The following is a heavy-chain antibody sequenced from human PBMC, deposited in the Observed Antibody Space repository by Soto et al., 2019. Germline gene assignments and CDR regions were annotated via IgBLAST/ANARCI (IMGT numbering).Heavy chain of an antibody. D-gene: IGHD6-13*01. V-gene: IGHV3-23*01. CDR1: GFTFSSYA. Sequence: GGSLRLSCAASGFTFSSYAMSWVRQAPGKGLEWVSAISGSGGSTYYADSVKGRFTISRDNSKNTLYLQMNSLRAEDTAVYYCAKDSGLGSSWYYCYGMDVWGQGTTVAVSS. CDR2: ISGSGGST. J-gene: IGHJ6*02. CDR3: AKDSGLGSSWYYCYGMDV.